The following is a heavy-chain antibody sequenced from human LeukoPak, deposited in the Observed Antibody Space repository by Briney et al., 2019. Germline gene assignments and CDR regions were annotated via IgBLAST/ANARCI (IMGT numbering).Heavy chain of an antibody. CDR3: ARSSVVTAMVHLEY. D-gene: IGHD2-21*02. J-gene: IGHJ4*02. Sequence: ASVKVSCKASGGTFSSYAITWVRQAPGQGLEWMGGIIPIFGTANYAQKFQGRVTITADKSTSTSYMELSSLRSEDTAVYYCARSSVVTAMVHLEYWGQGTLVTVSS. V-gene: IGHV1-69*06. CDR2: IIPIFGTA. CDR1: GGTFSSYA.